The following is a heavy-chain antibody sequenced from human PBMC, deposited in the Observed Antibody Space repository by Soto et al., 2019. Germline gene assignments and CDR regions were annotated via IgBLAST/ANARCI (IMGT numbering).Heavy chain of an antibody. CDR1: GYTFNSYY. J-gene: IGHJ2*01. CDR2: FNPSGGST. V-gene: IGHV1-46*02. CDR3: ARGGYDWYLDL. Sequence: QVQLVQSGAEVTKPGASVKVSCKASGYTFNSYYIHWVRQAPGQGLEWMGIFNPSGGSTNYPHKLKGRVTLTRDTSTSTVYMELSSLISEAPAIYYWARGGYDWYLDLWGRGTLVNVSS. D-gene: IGHD5-18*01.